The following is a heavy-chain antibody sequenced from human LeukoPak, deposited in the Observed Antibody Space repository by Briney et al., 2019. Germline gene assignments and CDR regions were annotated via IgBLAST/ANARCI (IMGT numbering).Heavy chain of an antibody. CDR2: IYYSGTT. CDR3: ARGARDGYNLGENY. D-gene: IGHD5-24*01. Sequence: PSETLSLTCTVSGGSISSYYWSWIRQPPGKGLEWIGYIYYSGTTNYNPSLKSRVTISVDTSKNQFPLRLSSVTAADTAVYYCARGARDGYNLGENYWGQGTLVTVSS. CDR1: GGSISSYY. V-gene: IGHV4-59*01. J-gene: IGHJ4*02.